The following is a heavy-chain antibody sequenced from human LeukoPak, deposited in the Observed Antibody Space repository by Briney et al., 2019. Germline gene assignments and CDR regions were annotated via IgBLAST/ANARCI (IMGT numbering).Heavy chain of an antibody. CDR2: ISCSGGST. D-gene: IGHD3-10*01. Sequence: GGSLRLSCAASGFTFRSYAMSWVRQAPGKGVEWVSAISCSGGSTYYGDSVKGRFTISRDNPKNTLYLQMNSLRAEDTAVYYCANEFGELSSFPISWGQGTLVTVSS. J-gene: IGHJ5*02. CDR3: ANEFGELSSFPIS. CDR1: GFTFRSYA. V-gene: IGHV3-23*01.